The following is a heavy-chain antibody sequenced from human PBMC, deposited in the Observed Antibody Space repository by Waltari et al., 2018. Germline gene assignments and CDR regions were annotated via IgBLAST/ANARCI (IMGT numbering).Heavy chain of an antibody. Sequence: QVQLVQSGAEVKKPGSSVKVSCKASGGTFSSYAISWVRQAPGQGLEWMGRIIPVFGTANYAQKFQGRVTITADKSPSTAYMELNNLRAEDTAVYYCAKDVRTQSIAVGFDYWGQGTLVTVSS. CDR2: IIPVFGTA. CDR1: GGTFSSYA. V-gene: IGHV1-69*08. J-gene: IGHJ4*02. D-gene: IGHD6-19*01. CDR3: AKDVRTQSIAVGFDY.